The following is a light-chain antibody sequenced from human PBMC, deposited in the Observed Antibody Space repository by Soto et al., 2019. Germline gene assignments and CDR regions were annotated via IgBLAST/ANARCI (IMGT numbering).Light chain of an antibody. CDR2: GAS. J-gene: IGKJ3*01. CDR1: QSVNSK. V-gene: IGKV3-15*01. CDR3: QQYNSWPFT. Sequence: EIVMTQSPATLSVSPGERATLSCRASQSVNSKLAWYQQKAGQPPRLLIYGASIRATGVPARFSGSGTEFTLTISSLQSEDFAVYYGQQYNSWPFTFGPGTKVDI.